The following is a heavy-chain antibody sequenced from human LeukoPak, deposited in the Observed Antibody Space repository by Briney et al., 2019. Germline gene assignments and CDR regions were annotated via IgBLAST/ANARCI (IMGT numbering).Heavy chain of an antibody. CDR2: IYSGGST. D-gene: IGHD6-19*01. Sequence: SGGSLRLSCAASGFTVSSNYMSWVRQAPGKGLEWVSVIYSGGSTYYADSVKGRFTISRNNSKNTLYLQMNSLKTEDTAVYYCTTSQWLIRYYFDYWGQGTLVTVSS. CDR1: GFTVSSNY. V-gene: IGHV3-53*01. J-gene: IGHJ4*02. CDR3: TTSQWLIRYYFDY.